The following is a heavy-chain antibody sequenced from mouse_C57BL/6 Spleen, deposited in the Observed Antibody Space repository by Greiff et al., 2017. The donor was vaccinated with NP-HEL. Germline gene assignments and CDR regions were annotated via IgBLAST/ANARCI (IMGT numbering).Heavy chain of an antibody. CDR3: ARRGDYDAVDY. D-gene: IGHD2-4*01. CDR1: GYTFTNCW. V-gene: IGHV1-63*01. CDR2: IYPGGGYT. Sequence: QVQLQQSGAELVRPGTSVKMSCKASGYTFTNCWIGWAKQRPGHGLEWIGDIYPGGGYTNYNEKFKGKATLTADKSSSTAYMQFSSLTSEDSAIYYCARRGDYDAVDYWGQGTTLTVSS. J-gene: IGHJ2*01.